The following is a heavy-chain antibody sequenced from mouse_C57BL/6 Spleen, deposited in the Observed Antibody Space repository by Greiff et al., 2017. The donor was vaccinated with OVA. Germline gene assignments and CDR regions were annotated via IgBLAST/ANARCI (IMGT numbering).Heavy chain of an antibody. CDR3: ARNPPYDYDEGYAMDY. V-gene: IGHV2-2*01. CDR2: IWSGGST. D-gene: IGHD2-4*01. J-gene: IGHJ4*01. Sequence: QVQLQQSGPGLVQPSQSLSITCTVSGFSLTSYGVHWVRQSPGKGLEWLGVIWSGGSTDYNAAFISRLSISKDNSKSQVFFKMNSLQADDTAIYYCARNPPYDYDEGYAMDYWGQGTAVTVSS. CDR1: GFSLTSYG.